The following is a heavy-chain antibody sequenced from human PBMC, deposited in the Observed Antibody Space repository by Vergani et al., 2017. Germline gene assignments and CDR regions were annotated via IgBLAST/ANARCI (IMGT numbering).Heavy chain of an antibody. CDR3: AKSSYQLLDAAMDV. V-gene: IGHV3-23*01. CDR2: ISGSGGST. Sequence: EVQLLESGGGLVQPGGSLRLSCAASGFTFSSYAMSWVRQAPGKGLEWVSAISGSGGSTYYADSVKGRFPISRDNSKNTLYLQMNSLRAEDTAVYYCAKSSYQLLDAAMDVWGKGTTVTVSS. D-gene: IGHD2-2*01. CDR1: GFTFSSYA. J-gene: IGHJ6*04.